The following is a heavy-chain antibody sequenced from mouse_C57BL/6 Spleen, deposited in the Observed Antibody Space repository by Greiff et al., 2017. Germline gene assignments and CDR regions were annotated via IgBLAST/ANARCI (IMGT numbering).Heavy chain of an antibody. J-gene: IGHJ3*01. CDR3: ALGYRNYPAWFAY. Sequence: VQLQQPGAELVMPGASVKLSCKASGYTFTSYWMHWVKQRPGQGLEWIGEIDPSDSYTNYNQKFKGKSTLTVDKSSSTSYMQLSSLTSEDSAVYYCALGYRNYPAWFAYWGQGTLVTVSA. CDR1: GYTFTSYW. D-gene: IGHD2-1*01. CDR2: IDPSDSYT. V-gene: IGHV1-69*01.